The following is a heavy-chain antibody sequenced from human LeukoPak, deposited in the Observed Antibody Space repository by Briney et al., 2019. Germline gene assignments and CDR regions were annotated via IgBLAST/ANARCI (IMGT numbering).Heavy chain of an antibody. CDR3: ARDSARGYSYGYNAFDI. CDR1: GYNFRNYD. D-gene: IGHD5-18*01. V-gene: IGHV1-18*01. CDR2: ITAGNGNT. Sequence: GASVKVSCKASGYNFRNYDIGWVRQAPRQGLEWMGWITAGNGNTNYAQKVQGRVTMTTDTSTSTAYMELRSLRSDDTAVYFCARDSARGYSYGYNAFDIWGQGTMVTVSS. J-gene: IGHJ3*02.